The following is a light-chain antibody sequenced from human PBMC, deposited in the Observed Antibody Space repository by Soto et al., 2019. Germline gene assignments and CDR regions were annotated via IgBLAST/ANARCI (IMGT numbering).Light chain of an antibody. Sequence: EIMMTKSPSTLSVSPGERPTLSCRASPSVSSDLAWYHQTPGQAPRLLIYGASTRATGIPARFSGSGSGTEFTLSIHSLQSEDFAVYYCQQYNNWPRTFGQGTKVDI. CDR1: PSVSSD. V-gene: IGKV3-15*01. CDR2: GAS. J-gene: IGKJ1*01. CDR3: QQYNNWPRT.